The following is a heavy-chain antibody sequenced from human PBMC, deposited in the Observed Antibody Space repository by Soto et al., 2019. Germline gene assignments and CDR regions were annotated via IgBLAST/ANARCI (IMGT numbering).Heavy chain of an antibody. V-gene: IGHV1-69*06. D-gene: IGHD1-1*01. CDR1: GGAFSNYS. J-gene: IGHJ6*01. CDR3: AKWSDWNPLYYHGTDV. Sequence: QVHLLQSGAEVKKPGSSLKVSCKVSGGAFSNYSFNWVRHTPGQGLEWLGGIIPLHNTSNYSLKFVGRVSVTADISSSTVFMHLSGLTSGDTATYYCAKWSDWNPLYYHGTDVW. CDR2: IIPLHNTS.